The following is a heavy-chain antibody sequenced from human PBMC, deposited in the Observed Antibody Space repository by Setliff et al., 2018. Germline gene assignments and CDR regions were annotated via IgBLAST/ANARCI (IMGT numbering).Heavy chain of an antibody. CDR3: ARGPGYCSSTSCYDPDYYYYYMDV. Sequence: ASVKVSCKASGYTFTSYDINWVRQATGQGLEWMGWMNPNSGNTGYAQKFQGRVTVTRNTSISTAYMELSSLRSEDTAVYYCARGPGYCSSTSCYDPDYYYYYMDVWGKGTTVTVSS. CDR2: MNPNSGNT. D-gene: IGHD2-2*01. J-gene: IGHJ6*03. CDR1: GYTFTSYD. V-gene: IGHV1-8*02.